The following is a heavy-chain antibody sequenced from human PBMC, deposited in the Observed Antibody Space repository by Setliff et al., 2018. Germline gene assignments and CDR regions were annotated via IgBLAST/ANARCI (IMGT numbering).Heavy chain of an antibody. CDR3: ARGRFGDAFDI. D-gene: IGHD3-16*01. J-gene: IGHJ3*02. V-gene: IGHV3-48*04. Sequence: GSLRLSCAASGFTVTSNAMNWVRQAPGKGLEWVSYISTSSSTYYADSVKGRFTISRDNAKNSVSLQMNSLRAEDTAVYYCARGRFGDAFDIWGQGTMVTVSS. CDR1: GFTVTSNA. CDR2: ISTSSST.